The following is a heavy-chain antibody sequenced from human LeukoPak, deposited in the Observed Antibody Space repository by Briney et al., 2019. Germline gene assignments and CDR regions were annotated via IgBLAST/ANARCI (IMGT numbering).Heavy chain of an antibody. CDR2: INPNSGGT. D-gene: IGHD3-10*01. Sequence: ASVKVSFKASGYTFIGYYLHWVRQAPGQGLEWMGWINPNSGGTVYAQNFQGRVTVTRDTSISTAYMELTRLSSDDTAVYYCARVAVSGTGSYFGYWGQGTLVTVSS. CDR3: ARVAVSGTGSYFGY. J-gene: IGHJ4*02. CDR1: GYTFIGYY. V-gene: IGHV1-2*02.